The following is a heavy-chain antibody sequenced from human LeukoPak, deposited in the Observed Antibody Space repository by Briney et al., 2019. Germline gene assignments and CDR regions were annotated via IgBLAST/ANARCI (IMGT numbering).Heavy chain of an antibody. D-gene: IGHD6-19*01. Sequence: GGSLRLSCAASGFTFSSYSMNWVRQAPGKGLEWVSSISSSSSYIYYADSVKGRFTISRDNAKNSLYLQMNGLGAEDTAVYYCARDYSSGWAYGAWYFDLWGRGTLVTVSS. CDR3: ARDYSSGWAYGAWYFDL. CDR2: ISSSSSYI. V-gene: IGHV3-21*01. J-gene: IGHJ2*01. CDR1: GFTFSSYS.